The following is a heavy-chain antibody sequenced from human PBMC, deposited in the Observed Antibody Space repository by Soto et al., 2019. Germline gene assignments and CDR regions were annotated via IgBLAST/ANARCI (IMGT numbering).Heavy chain of an antibody. CDR2: INQHGTEK. J-gene: IGHJ4*02. CDR3: ATDILDY. V-gene: IGHV3-7*05. Sequence: EVQLVESGGDLVPPGGSLRLSCVASGFNFSNYWMTWARQAPGKGLEWVANINQHGTEKFYVDSVEGRFSISRDNAYHSVYLQMNSLRAEDTAIYSCATDILDYWGQGTSVTVSS. CDR1: GFNFSNYW.